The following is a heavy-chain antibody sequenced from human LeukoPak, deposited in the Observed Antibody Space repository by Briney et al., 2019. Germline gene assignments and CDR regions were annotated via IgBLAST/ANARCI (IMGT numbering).Heavy chain of an antibody. CDR3: AKDRSLSVVVVAATYGFDY. CDR1: GFTFSSYA. CDR2: ISGSGGST. J-gene: IGHJ4*02. Sequence: PGGSPRLSCAASGFTFSSYAMSWVRQAPGKGLEWVSAISGSGGSTYYADSVKGRFTISRDNSKNTLYLQMNSLRAEDTAVYYCAKDRSLSVVVVAATYGFDYWGQGTLVTVSS. V-gene: IGHV3-23*01. D-gene: IGHD2-15*01.